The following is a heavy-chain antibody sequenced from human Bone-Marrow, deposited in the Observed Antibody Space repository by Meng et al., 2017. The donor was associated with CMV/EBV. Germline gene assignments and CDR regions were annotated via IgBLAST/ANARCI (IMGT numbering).Heavy chain of an antibody. J-gene: IGHJ6*02. Sequence: GGSLRLSCAASEFTFSSYSMNWVRQAPGKGLEWVSYISSSSSTIYYADSVKGRFTISRDNAKNSLYLQMNSLRAEDTAVYYCAREQLDPFYYYYGMDVWGQGTTVTVSS. V-gene: IGHV3-48*04. CDR2: ISSSSSTI. CDR1: EFTFSSYS. CDR3: AREQLDPFYYYYGMDV. D-gene: IGHD6-13*01.